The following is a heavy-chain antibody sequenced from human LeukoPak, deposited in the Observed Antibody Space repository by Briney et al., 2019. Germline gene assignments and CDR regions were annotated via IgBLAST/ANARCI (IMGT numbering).Heavy chain of an antibody. V-gene: IGHV1-18*01. Sequence: ASVKVSCKASGYSFSRFGSSWVRQAPGQGLEWMGWISYSGYTNYAQKLQGRVAMTTDTSTSTAYMELRSLRSDDTAVYYCARTELVAPFDSWGQGTLVTVSS. CDR3: ARTELVAPFDS. J-gene: IGHJ4*02. CDR1: GYSFSRFG. CDR2: ISYSGYT. D-gene: IGHD1-7*01.